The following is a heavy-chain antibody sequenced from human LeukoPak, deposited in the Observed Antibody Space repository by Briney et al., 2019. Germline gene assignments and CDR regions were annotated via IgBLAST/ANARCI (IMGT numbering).Heavy chain of an antibody. V-gene: IGHV4-59*01. J-gene: IGHJ6*03. CDR1: GGSISSYY. Sequence: SETLSLTCTVSGGSISSYYWSWIQQPPRKGLEWIGYIYYSGSNNYNPSLKSRVTISVDTSKNQFSLKLSSVTAADTAVYYCARAPVSAVTATYCMDVWGKGTTVTVSS. CDR2: IYYSGSN. CDR3: ARAPVSAVTATYCMDV. D-gene: IGHD2-21*02.